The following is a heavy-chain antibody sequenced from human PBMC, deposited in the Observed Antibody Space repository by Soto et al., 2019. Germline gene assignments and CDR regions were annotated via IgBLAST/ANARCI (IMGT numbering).Heavy chain of an antibody. V-gene: IGHV1-69*06. CDR3: ASTEVGSSGSHDAFDI. Sequence: SVKVSCKASGGTFRSYAISWVRQAPGQGLEWMGGIIPIFGTANYAQKFQGRVTITADKSTSTAYMELSSLSTEDTAVYYCASTEVGSSGSHDAFDIWGQGTMVTVSS. CDR2: IIPIFGTA. CDR1: GGTFRSYA. J-gene: IGHJ3*02. D-gene: IGHD3-22*01.